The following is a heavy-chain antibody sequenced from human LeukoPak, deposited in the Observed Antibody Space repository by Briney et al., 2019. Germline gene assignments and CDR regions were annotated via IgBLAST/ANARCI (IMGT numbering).Heavy chain of an antibody. J-gene: IGHJ4*02. V-gene: IGHV3-21*05. D-gene: IGHD2-2*01. CDR2: INDDSSDI. CDR1: GFTFSLYA. Sequence: GGSLRLSCAASGFTFSLYAMYWVRQAPGKGLEWGSYINDDSSDIHYAGSVSGRFTISRDDARKTLYLQLSSLRVEDTAVYYCARDTFQQGLIDSWGQGTLVTVSS. CDR3: ARDTFQQGLIDS.